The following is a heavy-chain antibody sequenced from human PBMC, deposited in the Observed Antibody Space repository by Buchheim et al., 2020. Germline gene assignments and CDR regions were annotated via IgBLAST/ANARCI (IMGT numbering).Heavy chain of an antibody. J-gene: IGHJ6*02. Sequence: EVQLVQSGAEVKKPGESLKISCKGSGYSFTTYWIGWVRQMPGKGLEWMGIIYPSDSDTRYSPSFQGQVTISADKPITTAYLQWSSLKASDTAMYYCARHRRECNASTCYSPSMDVWGQGTT. CDR3: ARHRRECNASTCYSPSMDV. CDR1: GYSFTTYW. CDR2: IYPSDSDT. D-gene: IGHD2-15*01. V-gene: IGHV5-51*01.